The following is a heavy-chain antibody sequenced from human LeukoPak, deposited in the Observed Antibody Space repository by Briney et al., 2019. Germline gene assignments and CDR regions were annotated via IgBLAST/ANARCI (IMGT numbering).Heavy chain of an antibody. Sequence: PSETLSLTCAVYGGSFSGYYWSWIRQPPGKGLEWIGEINHSGSTNYNPSLKSRVTISVDTSKNQFSLKLSSVTAADTAVYYCARRPLFILTGLSLWYFDLWGRGTLVTVSS. CDR3: ARRPLFILTGLSLWYFDL. CDR1: GGSFSGYY. J-gene: IGHJ2*01. CDR2: INHSGST. V-gene: IGHV4-34*01. D-gene: IGHD3-9*01.